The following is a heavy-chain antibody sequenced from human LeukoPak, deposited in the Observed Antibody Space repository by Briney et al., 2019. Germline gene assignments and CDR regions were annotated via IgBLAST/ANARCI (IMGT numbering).Heavy chain of an antibody. J-gene: IGHJ5*02. Sequence: SETLSLTCTVSGGSISSSSYYWGWIRQPPGKGLEWIGSIYYSGSTYYNPSLKSRVTISVDTSKNQFSLKLSSVTAADTAVYYCAGVQSRLSWFDPWGQGTLVTVSS. CDR1: GGSISSSSYY. CDR3: AGVQSRLSWFDP. V-gene: IGHV4-39*07. CDR2: IYYSGST.